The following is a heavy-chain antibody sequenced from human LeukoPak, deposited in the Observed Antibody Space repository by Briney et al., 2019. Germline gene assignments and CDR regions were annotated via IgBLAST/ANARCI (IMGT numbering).Heavy chain of an antibody. J-gene: IGHJ4*02. CDR2: ISSSSSYI. Sequence: PGGSLRLSCAASGFTFSTYSMNWVRQAPGKGLEWVSSISSSSSYIYYADSVKGRFTISRDNAKNSLYLQMNSLRAEDTAVYYCARAPYSSGWYYFDYWGQGTLVTVSS. V-gene: IGHV3-21*01. D-gene: IGHD6-19*01. CDR1: GFTFSTYS. CDR3: ARAPYSSGWYYFDY.